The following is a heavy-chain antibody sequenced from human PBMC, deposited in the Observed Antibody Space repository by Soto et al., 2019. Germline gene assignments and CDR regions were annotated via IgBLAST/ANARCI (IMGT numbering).Heavy chain of an antibody. CDR2: FDPEDGET. Sequence: AASVKVSCKVSGYTLTELSMHWVRQAPGKGLEWMGGFDPEDGETIYAQKFQGRVTMTEDTSTDTAYMELSSLRSEDTAVYYCATELHAAAAQFNDAFDIWGQGTMVTVSS. V-gene: IGHV1-24*01. CDR1: GYTLTELS. J-gene: IGHJ3*02. D-gene: IGHD6-13*01. CDR3: ATELHAAAAQFNDAFDI.